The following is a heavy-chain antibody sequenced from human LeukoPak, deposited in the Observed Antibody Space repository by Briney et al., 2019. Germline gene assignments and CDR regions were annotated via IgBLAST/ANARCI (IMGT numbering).Heavy chain of an antibody. CDR3: ARRGYSSGWYYFDY. V-gene: IGHV4-59*08. J-gene: IGHJ4*02. CDR1: GGSISSYY. D-gene: IGHD6-19*01. CDR2: IYYSGST. Sequence: PSETLSLTCTVSGGSISSYYWSWIRQPPGKGLEWIGYIYYSGSTNYNPSLKSRVTISVDTSKNQFSLKLSSVTAADTVVYYCARRGYSSGWYYFDYWGQGTLVTVSS.